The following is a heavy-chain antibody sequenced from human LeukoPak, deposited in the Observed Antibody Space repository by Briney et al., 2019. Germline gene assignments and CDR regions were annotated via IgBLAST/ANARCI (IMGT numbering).Heavy chain of an antibody. CDR1: GVTFSSYA. D-gene: IGHD1-26*01. Sequence: GGSLRLSCAATGVTFSSYAMSLVRQAPGKGLEWVSAISGSGGSTYYADSVKGRFTISRDNSKNTLYLQMNSLRAEDTAVYYCAKTYSGSYYGYFDYWGQGTLVTVSS. CDR3: AKTYSGSYYGYFDY. J-gene: IGHJ4*02. V-gene: IGHV3-23*01. CDR2: ISGSGGST.